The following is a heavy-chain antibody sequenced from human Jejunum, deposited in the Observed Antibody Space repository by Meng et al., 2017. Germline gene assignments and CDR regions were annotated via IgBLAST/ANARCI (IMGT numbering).Heavy chain of an antibody. V-gene: IGHV4-30-4*01. CDR1: GDSFDSPDYY. CDR2: IYYSGST. D-gene: IGHD1-26*01. J-gene: IGHJ4*02. CDR3: ARSPYSGSALPFFDY. Sequence: WGPGRLYPSHPRSLTCTVPGDSFDSPDYYWSWIRQPPEKGLEWIGYIYYSGSTYYNPSLKSRVSISGDTSNKQFSLKLTSVTAADTAVYYCARSPYSGSALPFFDYWGQGSLVTVSS.